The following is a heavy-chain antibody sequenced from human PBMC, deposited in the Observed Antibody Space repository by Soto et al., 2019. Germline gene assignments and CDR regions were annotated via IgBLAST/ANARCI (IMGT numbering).Heavy chain of an antibody. Sequence: QVQLVQSGAEVKKPGSSVKVSCKASGGTFSSYAISWVRQAPGQGLEWMGGIIPIFGTANYAQKFQVRVTINAEKSTSTAYMELSSLRSEDTAVYYCARVTGEREYYFDYWGQGTLVTVSS. CDR2: IIPIFGTA. CDR1: GGTFSSYA. V-gene: IGHV1-69*06. CDR3: ARVTGEREYYFDY. J-gene: IGHJ4*02. D-gene: IGHD7-27*01.